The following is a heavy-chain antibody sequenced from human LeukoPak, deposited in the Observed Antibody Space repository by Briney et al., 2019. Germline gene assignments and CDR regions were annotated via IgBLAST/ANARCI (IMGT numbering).Heavy chain of an antibody. CDR2: IDYSGGT. CDR1: GGSISSYS. J-gene: IGHJ4*02. Sequence: SETLSLTCTVSGGSISSYSWSWIRQPPGKGLEWIGYIDYSGGTNYNPSLKSRVTISVDTPKNQFSLKLSSVTAADTAVYYCARHQLNFDYWGQGILVTVSS. V-gene: IGHV4-59*08. D-gene: IGHD1-1*01. CDR3: ARHQLNFDY.